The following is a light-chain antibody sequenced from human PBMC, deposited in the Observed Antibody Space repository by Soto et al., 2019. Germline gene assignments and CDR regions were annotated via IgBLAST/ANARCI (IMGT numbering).Light chain of an antibody. Sequence: QSVLTQPPSVSGAPGQRVTISCTGSSSNIGAGYDVHWYQQLPGTAPKLLIYDNNNRPSEVPDRFSGSKSGTSASLAIAGLQAEDEADYYCQSYDSSLSGVVFGGGTKLTVL. CDR3: QSYDSSLSGVV. CDR1: SSNIGAGYD. J-gene: IGLJ2*01. V-gene: IGLV1-40*01. CDR2: DNN.